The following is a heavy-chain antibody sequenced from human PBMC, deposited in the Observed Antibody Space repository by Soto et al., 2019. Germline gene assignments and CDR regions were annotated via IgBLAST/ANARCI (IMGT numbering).Heavy chain of an antibody. J-gene: IGHJ4*02. D-gene: IGHD2-2*01. Sequence: EVQLVESGGVLVQPGGSLRLSCAASGFTFSTYWMHWVRQAPGKGLVWVSRINGDGSDTVYADSVKGRFTISRDNAKNTLYLQMNSLRAVDTAVYYCTRSITGFSYADSWGRGTLVTVSS. CDR1: GFTFSTYW. CDR2: INGDGSDT. V-gene: IGHV3-74*01. CDR3: TRSITGFSYADS.